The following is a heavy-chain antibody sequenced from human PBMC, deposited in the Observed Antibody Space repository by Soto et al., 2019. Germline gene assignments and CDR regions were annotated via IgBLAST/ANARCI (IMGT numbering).Heavy chain of an antibody. CDR1: XXXXXDYX. CDR2: ISSSGSTI. Sequence: QVQLVESGGGLVKPGGSLXXSXXXXXXXXXDYXMXXXXXAPXXXLEXVXXISSSGSTIYYADSVKGRFTISRDNAKNSLYLQMNSLRAEDTAVYYCARDGDRYCSGGSCFHPDYWGQGTLVTVSS. D-gene: IGHD2-15*01. J-gene: IGHJ4*02. CDR3: ARDGDRYCSGGSCFHPDY. V-gene: IGHV3-11*01.